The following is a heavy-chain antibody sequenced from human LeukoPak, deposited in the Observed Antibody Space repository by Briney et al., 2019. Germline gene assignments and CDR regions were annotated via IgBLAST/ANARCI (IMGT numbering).Heavy chain of an antibody. CDR1: GYTFTSHD. CDR2: INPNSGNT. V-gene: IGHV1-8*01. CDR3: TRVPRESYSH. D-gene: IGHD1-26*01. Sequence: ASVKVSCKAAGYTFTSHDINWVRQATGQGLEWVGYINPNSGNTGYAQKFQGRVTLTRDTSINTAYMELTSLRSEDTAVYYCTRVPRESYSHRGQGTLVTVSS. J-gene: IGHJ4*02.